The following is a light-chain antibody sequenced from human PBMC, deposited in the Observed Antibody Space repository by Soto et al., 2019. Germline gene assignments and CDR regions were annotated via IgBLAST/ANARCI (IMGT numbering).Light chain of an antibody. Sequence: EIVMTQSPATLSVSPGERATLSCRASQSVSSILAWYQQKPGQAPRLLIYGASTRATGIPARFSGSGSGTEFTLTISSLQSEDFAVYYCQQYNNWRWTFGQGTKVDIK. V-gene: IGKV3-15*01. CDR1: QSVSSI. CDR3: QQYNNWRWT. J-gene: IGKJ1*01. CDR2: GAS.